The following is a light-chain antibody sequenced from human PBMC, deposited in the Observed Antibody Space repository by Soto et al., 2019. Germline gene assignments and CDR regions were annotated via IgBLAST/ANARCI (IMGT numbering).Light chain of an antibody. V-gene: IGLV2-8*01. CDR1: SSDVGGYKY. J-gene: IGLJ1*01. CDR2: EVN. Sequence: QSALTQPPSXXXXPXXXXXISCTGTSSDVGGYKYVSWYQQHPGKAPKLVIFEVNKRPSGVPDRFSGSKSGNTASLTVSGLQAEDEADYYCSSYAGINNLGVFGTGTKVT. CDR3: SSYAGINNLGV.